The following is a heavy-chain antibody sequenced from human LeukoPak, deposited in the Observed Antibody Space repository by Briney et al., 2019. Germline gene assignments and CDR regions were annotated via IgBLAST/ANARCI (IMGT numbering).Heavy chain of an antibody. CDR3: AKVRYNYDFWSGFIYYYGMDV. Sequence: GGSLRLSCAASGFTFSSYARSWVRQAPGKGLEWVPAISGSGGSTYYADSVKGRFTISRDNSKNTLYLQMNSLRAEDTAVYYCAKVRYNYDFWSGFIYYYGMDVWGQGTTVTVSS. D-gene: IGHD3-3*01. CDR2: ISGSGGST. J-gene: IGHJ6*02. CDR1: GFTFSSYA. V-gene: IGHV3-23*01.